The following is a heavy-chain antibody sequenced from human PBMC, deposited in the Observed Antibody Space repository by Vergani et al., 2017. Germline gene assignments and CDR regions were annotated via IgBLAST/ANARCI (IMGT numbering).Heavy chain of an antibody. D-gene: IGHD6-13*01. CDR2: IYPGDSDT. J-gene: IGHJ5*02. CDR1: GYSFTSYW. V-gene: IGHV5-51*01. Sequence: EVQLVQSGAEVKKPGASLKISCKGSGYSFTSYWIGWVRQMPGKGLEWMGVIYPGDSDTRYSPSFQGQVTISADKSISTAYLQWSSLKASDTAMYYCARHHEAAAGRRYNWFDPWGQGTLVTVSS. CDR3: ARHHEAAAGRRYNWFDP.